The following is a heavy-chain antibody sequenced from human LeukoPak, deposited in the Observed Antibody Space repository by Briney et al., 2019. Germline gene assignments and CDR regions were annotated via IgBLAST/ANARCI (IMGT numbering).Heavy chain of an antibody. Sequence: SETLSLTCTASGGSISSSSYYWGWIRQPPGKGLEWIGSIYYSGSTYYNPSLKSRVTISVDTSKNQFSLKLSSVTAADTAVYYCARLSRSYGSGSPNWFDPWGQGTLVTVSS. CDR3: ARLSRSYGSGSPNWFDP. J-gene: IGHJ5*02. D-gene: IGHD3-10*01. V-gene: IGHV4-39*01. CDR1: GGSISSSSYY. CDR2: IYYSGST.